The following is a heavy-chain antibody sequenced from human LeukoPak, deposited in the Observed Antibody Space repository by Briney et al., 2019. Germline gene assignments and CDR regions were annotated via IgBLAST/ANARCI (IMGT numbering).Heavy chain of an antibody. CDR3: AKDRSTHYYGSGSLRS. D-gene: IGHD3-10*01. Sequence: GGSLRLSCAASVFTFDDYAMHWLRQAPGKGLEWVSLISGDGGTTYYADSVKGRFTISRDTSKNSLYLQMNSLREEDTALDYCAKDRSTHYYGSGSLRSWGQGTLVTVSS. CDR1: VFTFDDYA. V-gene: IGHV3-43*02. J-gene: IGHJ5*02. CDR2: ISGDGGTT.